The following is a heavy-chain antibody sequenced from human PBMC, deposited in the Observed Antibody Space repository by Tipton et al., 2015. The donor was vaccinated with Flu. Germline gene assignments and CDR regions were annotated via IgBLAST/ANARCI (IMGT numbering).Heavy chain of an antibody. CDR3: ARDQTYYYGSSDAFDI. D-gene: IGHD3-10*01. V-gene: IGHV4-38-2*02. CDR2: IYYNGST. Sequence: LRLSCSVSGDSIGSGYYWGWIRQPPGQGLEWIGTIYYNGSTDYNPSLNSRITISVDMSKNQFSLKLTSVTAADTAVYYCARDQTYYYGSSDAFDIWGQGTMVTVSS. J-gene: IGHJ3*02. CDR1: GDSIGSGYY.